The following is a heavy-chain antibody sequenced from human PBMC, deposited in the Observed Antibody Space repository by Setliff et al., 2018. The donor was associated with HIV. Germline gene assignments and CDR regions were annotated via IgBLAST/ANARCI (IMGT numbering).Heavy chain of an antibody. Sequence: GGSLRLSCAASGFNFRSYAMHWVRRAPGKGLEWVAVISSDGSDEFYTESLKGQFTVSRDNSRNTLYLQMNSPRPEDTAVYYCARDEGPWGSYSYYNYMDVWGKGTTVTAP. CDR1: GFNFRSYA. D-gene: IGHD3-16*01. CDR2: ISSDGSDE. V-gene: IGHV3-30*03. J-gene: IGHJ6*03. CDR3: ARDEGPWGSYSYYNYMDV.